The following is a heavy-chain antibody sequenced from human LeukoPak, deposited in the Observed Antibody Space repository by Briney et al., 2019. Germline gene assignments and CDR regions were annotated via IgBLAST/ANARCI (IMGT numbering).Heavy chain of an antibody. D-gene: IGHD6-13*01. CDR1: GFTFSSYA. Sequence: GRSLRLSCEASGFTFSSYAMHWVRQAPGQGLEWVAVISYDGSNKYYADYVKGRFTISRDNSKNTPYMQMNSLRADDTAVYYCARDGLYYLGGIAAAGRRDYYHYGMDVWGQGTTVSVSS. J-gene: IGHJ6*02. CDR2: ISYDGSNK. CDR3: ARDGLYYLGGIAAAGRRDYYHYGMDV. V-gene: IGHV3-30-3*01.